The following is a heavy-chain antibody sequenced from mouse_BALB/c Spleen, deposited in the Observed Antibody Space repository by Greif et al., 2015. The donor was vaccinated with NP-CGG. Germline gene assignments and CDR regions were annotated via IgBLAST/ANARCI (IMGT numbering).Heavy chain of an antibody. CDR1: GYTFTSYW. D-gene: IGHD3-1*01. CDR3: TTARTTVDY. Sequence: QVQLKESGAELVRPGASVKLSCKASGYTFTSYWINWVKQRPGQGLEWIGNIYPSDSYTNYNQKFKDKATLTVDKSSSTAYMQLSSPTSVDSAVYYCTTARTTVDYWGQGTSVTVSS. J-gene: IGHJ4*01. V-gene: IGHV1-69*02. CDR2: IYPSDSYT.